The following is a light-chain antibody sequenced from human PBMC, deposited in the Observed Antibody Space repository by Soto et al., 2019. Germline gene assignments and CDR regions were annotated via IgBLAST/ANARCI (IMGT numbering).Light chain of an antibody. V-gene: IGKV1-5*01. CDR3: QQYYRSSIT. Sequence: DIQMTQYTYTLSASVGDRVTITCRASQSLNNYLAWYQQKPGKAPKLLIYDASTLERGVPSRFSGTGSGTEFTLTISSLQPDDFATYYCQQYYRSSITFGQGTRLEI. J-gene: IGKJ5*01. CDR1: QSLNNY. CDR2: DAS.